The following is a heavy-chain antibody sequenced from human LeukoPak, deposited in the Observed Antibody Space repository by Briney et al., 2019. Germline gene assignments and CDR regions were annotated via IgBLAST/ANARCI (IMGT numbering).Heavy chain of an antibody. CDR3: ARGGYFDWLLSRYNWFDP. CDR2: INHGGST. V-gene: IGHV4-34*01. Sequence: SETLSLTCAVYGGSFSGYYWSWFRQPPGKGLEWIGEINHGGSTNYNPSLKSRVTISVDTSKNQFSLRLSSVSAADTAVYYCARGGYFDWLLSRYNWFDPWGQGTLVTVSS. J-gene: IGHJ5*02. D-gene: IGHD3-9*01. CDR1: GGSFSGYY.